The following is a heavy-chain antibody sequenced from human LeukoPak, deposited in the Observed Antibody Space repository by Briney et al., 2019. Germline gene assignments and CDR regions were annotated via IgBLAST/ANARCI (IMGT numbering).Heavy chain of an antibody. V-gene: IGHV4-34*01. D-gene: IGHD3-10*01. CDR3: ARVGVEGSYYDY. CDR1: GGSFSGYY. CDR2: INHSGST. J-gene: IGHJ4*02. Sequence: PSETLSLTCAVYGGSFSGYYWSWIRQPPGKGLEWIGEINHSGSTNYNPSLKSRVTISVDTSMNQFSLKLSSVTAADTAVYYCARVGVEGSYYDYWGQGTLVTVSS.